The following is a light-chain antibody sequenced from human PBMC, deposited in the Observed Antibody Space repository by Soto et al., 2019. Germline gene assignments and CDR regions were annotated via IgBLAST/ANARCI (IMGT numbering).Light chain of an antibody. CDR1: QSIGSW. Sequence: DTQMTPSPSTLSASVCYRVTITFLACQSIGSWLAWYQQKPGKAPKLLIYKTSILENGVPSRFSGSGSGTDFTLTISCLQSEDFATYFCQQYYTYPQTFGQGTKVDIK. V-gene: IGKV1-5*03. CDR2: KTS. J-gene: IGKJ2*01. CDR3: QQYYTYPQT.